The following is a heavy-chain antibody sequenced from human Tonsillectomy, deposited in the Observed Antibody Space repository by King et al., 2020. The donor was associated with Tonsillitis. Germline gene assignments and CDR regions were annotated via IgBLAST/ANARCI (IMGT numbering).Heavy chain of an antibody. CDR1: GGSFSTYY. CDR2: INHSGST. J-gene: IGHJ4*02. Sequence: VQLQQWGAGLLKPSETLSHTCAVYGGSFSTYYWSWIRQPPGKGLEWIGEINHSGSTNYNPSLKSRVTISVDTSKNQFSLKVSSVTAADTALYYCARGSLTIFGVAPHYWGQGTLVTVSS. V-gene: IGHV4-34*01. D-gene: IGHD3-3*01. CDR3: ARGSLTIFGVAPHY.